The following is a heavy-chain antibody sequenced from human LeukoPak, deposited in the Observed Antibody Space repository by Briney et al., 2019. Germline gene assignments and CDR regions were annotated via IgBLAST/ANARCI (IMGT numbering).Heavy chain of an antibody. CDR3: ARDQSRPIVGATTRAFDI. D-gene: IGHD1-26*01. Sequence: TGGSLRLSCAASGFTFSSYSMNWVRQAPGKGLEWVSSISSSSSYIYYADSVKGRFTISRDNAKNSLYLQMNSLRAEDTAVYYCARDQSRPIVGATTRAFDIWGQGTMVTVSS. V-gene: IGHV3-21*01. CDR1: GFTFSSYS. J-gene: IGHJ3*02. CDR2: ISSSSSYI.